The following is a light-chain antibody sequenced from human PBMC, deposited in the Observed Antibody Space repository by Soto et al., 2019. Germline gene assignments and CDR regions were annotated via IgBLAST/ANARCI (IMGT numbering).Light chain of an antibody. CDR3: QQYNNWPPVT. Sequence: EIVMTQSPATLSVSPGERATLSCRASQTIDINLAWYQQKPGQAPRLLIYGASTRATGIPARFSGSGSGTGFTRTISSLQSEDFAVYYCQQYNNWPPVTFGPGTKVVIK. CDR2: GAS. V-gene: IGKV3-15*01. CDR1: QTIDIN. J-gene: IGKJ3*01.